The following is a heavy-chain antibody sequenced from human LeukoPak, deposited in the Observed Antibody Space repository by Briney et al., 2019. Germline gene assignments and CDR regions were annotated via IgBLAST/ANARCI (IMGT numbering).Heavy chain of an antibody. V-gene: IGHV3-7*01. CDR1: GFTFSSYC. CDR2: IKQDGSEN. Sequence: GGPLRLSCAASGFTFSSYCMSWVRQTPGKGLEWVANIKQDGSENYYVDSVKGRFTISRDNAKNSLYLQMNSLRAEDTAVYYCARARSQQWLVPRYWGQGTLVTVSS. CDR3: ARARSQQWLVPRY. J-gene: IGHJ4*02. D-gene: IGHD6-19*01.